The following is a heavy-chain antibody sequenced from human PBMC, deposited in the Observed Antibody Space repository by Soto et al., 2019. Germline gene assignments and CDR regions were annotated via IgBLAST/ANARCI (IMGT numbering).Heavy chain of an antibody. CDR3: ARVGETGIYFDY. CDR1: GFTFSSYS. CDR2: ISSSSSYI. D-gene: IGHD1-1*01. Sequence: GSLRLSCAASGFTFSSYSMNWVRQAPGKGLEWVSSISSSSSYIYYADSVKGRFTISRDNAKNSLYLQMNSLRAEDTAVYYCARVGETGIYFDYWGQGTLVTVSS. V-gene: IGHV3-21*01. J-gene: IGHJ4*02.